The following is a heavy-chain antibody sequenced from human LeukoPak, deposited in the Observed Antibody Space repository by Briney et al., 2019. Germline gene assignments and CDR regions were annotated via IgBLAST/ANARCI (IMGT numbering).Heavy chain of an antibody. Sequence: GGSLRLSCAASGFSFSTYAMGWVRQAPGKGLERVSAISGSGGSTYYADSVKGRFTISRDNSKNTLYLQMNSLRAEDTAVYYCARDSEAYCSGGSCSMFDYWGQGTLVTVSS. D-gene: IGHD2-15*01. J-gene: IGHJ4*02. V-gene: IGHV3-23*01. CDR1: GFSFSTYA. CDR3: ARDSEAYCSGGSCSMFDY. CDR2: ISGSGGST.